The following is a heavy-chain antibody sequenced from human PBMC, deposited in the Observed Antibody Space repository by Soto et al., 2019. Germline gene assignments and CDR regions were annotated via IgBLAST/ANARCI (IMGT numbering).Heavy chain of an antibody. CDR2: ISAYNGNT. J-gene: IGHJ4*02. CDR1: GYTFTSYG. CDR3: ARVPWSAAARTSTYDY. V-gene: IGHV1-18*01. D-gene: IGHD6-13*01. Sequence: QVQLVQSGAEVKKPGASVKVSCKASGYTFTSYGISWVRQAPGQGLEWMGWISAYNGNTNYAQKLQGRVTMTTDTSTSTAYMELRSLRADDTAVYYCARVPWSAAARTSTYDYWGQGNLVTVSS.